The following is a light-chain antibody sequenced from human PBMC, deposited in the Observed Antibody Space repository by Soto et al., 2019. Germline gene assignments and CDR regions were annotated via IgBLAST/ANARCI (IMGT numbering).Light chain of an antibody. CDR3: QQHHTLPIT. J-gene: IGKJ5*01. CDR2: GAS. Sequence: EIVMTQSQDTLSLSSGEKATHSCIASQSFSSYLAWYQQKPGQAPRRVIYGASSWGTGIPDRFTGGGSGTEFTLTISRLEPEDFALYYCQQHHTLPITFGQGTRLEIK. V-gene: IGKV3-20*01. CDR1: QSFSSY.